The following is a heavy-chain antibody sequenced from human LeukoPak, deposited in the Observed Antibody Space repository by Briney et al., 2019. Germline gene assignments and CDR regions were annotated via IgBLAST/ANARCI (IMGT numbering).Heavy chain of an antibody. J-gene: IGHJ5*02. Sequence: GASVKVSCKASGGTFISYAISWVRQAPGQGLEWMGRIIPILGIANYAQKFQGRVTITADKSTSTAYMELSSLRSEDTAVYYCARDPAYCSSTSCYRYKNWFDPWGQGTLVTVSS. CDR1: GGTFISYA. CDR3: ARDPAYCSSTSCYRYKNWFDP. CDR2: IIPILGIA. D-gene: IGHD2-2*02. V-gene: IGHV1-69*04.